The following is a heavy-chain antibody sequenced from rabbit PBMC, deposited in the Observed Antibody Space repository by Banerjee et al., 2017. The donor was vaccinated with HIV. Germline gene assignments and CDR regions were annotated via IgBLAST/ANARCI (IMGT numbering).Heavy chain of an antibody. CDR3: ARDLAGVIGWNFGW. J-gene: IGHJ4*01. CDR1: GFSFSSSYY. D-gene: IGHD4-1*01. Sequence: QSLEESGGDLVKPGASLTLTCTASGFSFSSSYYISWVRQAPGKGLEWIACIYAGSSGSTYYANWAKGRFTISKTSSTTVTLQMTSLTAADTATYFCARDLAGVIGWNFGWWGQGTLVTVS. CDR2: IYAGSSGST. V-gene: IGHV1S40*01.